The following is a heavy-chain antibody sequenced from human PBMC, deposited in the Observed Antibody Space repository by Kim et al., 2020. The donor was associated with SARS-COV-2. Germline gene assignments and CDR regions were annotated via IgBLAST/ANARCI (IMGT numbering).Heavy chain of an antibody. CDR2: ISSSSSYI. J-gene: IGHJ3*02. CDR3: ARDLSLRGDIVVVPAAILRGENDAFDI. V-gene: IGHV3-21*01. D-gene: IGHD2-2*02. CDR1: GVTFSSYS. Sequence: GGSLRLSCAASGVTFSSYSVNWVCPAPGKGLEWVSSISSSSSYIYYADSVKGRFTISRDNAKNSLYLQMNSLRAEDTAVYYCARDLSLRGDIVVVPAAILRGENDAFDIWGQGTMVTVSS.